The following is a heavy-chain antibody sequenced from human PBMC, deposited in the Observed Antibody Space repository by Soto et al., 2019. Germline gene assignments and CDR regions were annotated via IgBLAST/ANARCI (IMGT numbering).Heavy chain of an antibody. CDR3: ARDKVGTAADF. CDR2: ITGSTGDT. D-gene: IGHD2-15*01. Sequence: QVQLVQSGVEVKKPGASVKVSCKASGFTFTNYGISWVLQAPGQGLEWMGWITGSTGDTNYAQKFQDRLAMTTDTSADTAYMELRSLRGDDTAVYYCARDKVGTAADFWGQGTLVTVSS. V-gene: IGHV1-18*01. J-gene: IGHJ4*02. CDR1: GFTFTNYG.